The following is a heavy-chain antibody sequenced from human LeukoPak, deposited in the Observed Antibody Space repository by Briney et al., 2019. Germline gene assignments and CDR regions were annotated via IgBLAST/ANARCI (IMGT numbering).Heavy chain of an antibody. CDR2: ISGSGGST. D-gene: IGHD3-22*01. V-gene: IGHV3-23*01. J-gene: IGHJ4*02. Sequence: PGGSLRLSCAASGFTFSSYAMSWVRQAPGKGLEWVSAISGSGGSTYYADSVKGRFTISRDNSKNTLYLQMNSLRAEDTAVYHCAKVYYYDSSGYTGTSYYFDYWGQGTLVTVSS. CDR1: GFTFSSYA. CDR3: AKVYYYDSSGYTGTSYYFDY.